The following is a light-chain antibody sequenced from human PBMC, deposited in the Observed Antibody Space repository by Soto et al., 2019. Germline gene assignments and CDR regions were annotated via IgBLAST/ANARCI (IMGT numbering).Light chain of an antibody. V-gene: IGKV3-11*01. J-gene: IGKJ1*01. CDR1: QSISSS. Sequence: EIVLTQSPATLSLSPGERATLSCRASQSISSSLAGYQQKPGQAPRLLIYDAYTRATGFPARFSGSGSGTAFTLTIGSLEPEDFAVYYCQQRSEWPRTFGQGTKVEIK. CDR3: QQRSEWPRT. CDR2: DAY.